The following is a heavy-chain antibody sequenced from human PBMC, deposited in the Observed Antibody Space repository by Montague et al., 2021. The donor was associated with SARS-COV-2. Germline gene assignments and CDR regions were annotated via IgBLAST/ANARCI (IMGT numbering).Heavy chain of an antibody. J-gene: IGHJ4*02. CDR3: ARGYSGYDYDY. D-gene: IGHD5-12*01. CDR1: GFTFSSYS. V-gene: IGHV3-21*01. Sequence: SLRLSCAASGFTFSSYSMSWVRQAPGKGLEWVSSISSSSSYIYYADSVKGRFTISRDNAKNSLYLQMNSLRAEDTAVYYCARGYSGYDYDYWGQGTLVTVSS. CDR2: ISSSSSYI.